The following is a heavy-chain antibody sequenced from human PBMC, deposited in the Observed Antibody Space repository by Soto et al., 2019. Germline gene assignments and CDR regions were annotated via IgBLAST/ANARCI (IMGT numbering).Heavy chain of an antibody. Sequence: SVKVSCKASGGTFSSYAISWVRQAPGQGLEWMGGIIPIFGTANYAQKFQGRVTITADESTSTAYMELSSLRSEDTAVYYCAGRHDYYDSSGYYPHFDYWRQRTLVTVSS. J-gene: IGHJ4*02. D-gene: IGHD3-22*01. CDR2: IIPIFGTA. CDR1: GGTFSSYA. V-gene: IGHV1-69*13. CDR3: AGRHDYYDSSGYYPHFDY.